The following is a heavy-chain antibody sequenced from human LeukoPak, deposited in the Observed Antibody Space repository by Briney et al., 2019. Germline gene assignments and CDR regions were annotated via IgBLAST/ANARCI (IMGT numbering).Heavy chain of an antibody. CDR2: ISAYNGST. D-gene: IGHD5-24*01. Sequence: ASVKVSCKASGYTFTSYGISWVRQAPGQGLEWMGWISAYNGSTNYAQKLQGRVTMTTDTSTNTAYMELRSLRSDDTAVYYCARGLQENLAWLKAFSAFDIWGQGTMVTVSS. CDR1: GYTFTSYG. V-gene: IGHV1-18*01. CDR3: ARGLQENLAWLKAFSAFDI. J-gene: IGHJ3*02.